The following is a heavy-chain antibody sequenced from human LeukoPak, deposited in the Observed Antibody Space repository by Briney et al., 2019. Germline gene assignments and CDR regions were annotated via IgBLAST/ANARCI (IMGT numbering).Heavy chain of an antibody. CDR3: TREHYGSGSYYPPLDY. CDR2: IRSKAYGGTT. Sequence: GGSLRLSCTASGFTFGDYAMSWVRQAPGKGLEWVGFIRSKAYGGTTEYAACGKGRLTIERDDSKSIAYLQMNSLNTEDTAVYYCTREHYGSGSYYPPLDYWGQGTLVTVSS. D-gene: IGHD3-10*01. J-gene: IGHJ4*02. V-gene: IGHV3-49*04. CDR1: GFTFGDYA.